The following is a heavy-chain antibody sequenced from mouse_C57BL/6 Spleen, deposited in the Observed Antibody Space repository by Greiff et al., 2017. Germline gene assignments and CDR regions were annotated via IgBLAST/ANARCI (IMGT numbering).Heavy chain of an antibody. J-gene: IGHJ2*01. D-gene: IGHD2-3*01. V-gene: IGHV1-61*01. CDR1: GYTFTSYW. CDR3: ARWEDGYFSLDY. CDR2: IYPSDCDT. Sequence: VQLHQPGAELVRPGASVKLSCKASGYTFTSYWMDWVKQRPGHGLEWIGNIYPSDCDTHYNKKFKGKATFTVDTSSNPAYMQLSSLTAEDSAVYYCARWEDGYFSLDYWGQGTTLTVSS.